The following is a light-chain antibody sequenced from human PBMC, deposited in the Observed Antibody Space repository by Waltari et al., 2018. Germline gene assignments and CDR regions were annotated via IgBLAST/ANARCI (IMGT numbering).Light chain of an antibody. J-gene: IGKJ5*01. V-gene: IGKV3-20*01. CDR1: KSVSNNY. Sequence: EIVLTQSPGTLSLSPGERATLSCRASKSVSNNYLAWNQQKPGQAPRLIIYGASSRATGISDRFSGSGSGTDFTLTISRLESEDFAVYYCQQYGNSPITFGQGTRLEIK. CDR2: GAS. CDR3: QQYGNSPIT.